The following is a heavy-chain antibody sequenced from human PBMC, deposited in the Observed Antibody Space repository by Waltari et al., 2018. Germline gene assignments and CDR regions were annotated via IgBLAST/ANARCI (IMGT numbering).Heavy chain of an antibody. CDR3: AKVASGHWGFADS. Sequence: QVPVVGSGGGVVQPGGSLRLPCAVCGFLSRSYGMDWVRQAPGKGLGWVGFIRQDGSNEYYPDSVKGRFTISRDNSKNTLYLQMNSLRVEDSAVYYCAKVASGHWGFADSWGQGTLVTVSS. D-gene: IGHD7-27*01. CDR1: GFLSRSYG. V-gene: IGHV3-30*02. J-gene: IGHJ4*02. CDR2: IRQDGSNE.